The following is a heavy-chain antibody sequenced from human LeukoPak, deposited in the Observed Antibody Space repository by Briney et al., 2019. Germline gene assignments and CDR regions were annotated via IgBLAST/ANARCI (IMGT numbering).Heavy chain of an antibody. V-gene: IGHV1-69*05. D-gene: IGHD3-22*01. J-gene: IGHJ4*02. CDR3: ATPYYYDSSGYYYRGGSFDY. CDR1: GGTFSSYA. CDR2: IIPIFGTA. Sequence: ASVKVSCKASGGTFSSYAISWVRQATGQGLEWMGGIIPIFGTANYAQKFQGRVTITTDESTSTAYMELSSLRSEDTAVYYCATPYYYDSSGYYYRGGSFDYWGQGTLVTVSS.